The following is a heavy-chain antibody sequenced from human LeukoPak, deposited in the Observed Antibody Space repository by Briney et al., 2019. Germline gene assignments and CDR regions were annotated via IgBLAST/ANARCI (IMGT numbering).Heavy chain of an antibody. V-gene: IGHV4-38-2*02. Sequence: SETLSLTCTVSGYSISSGYYRGWIRQPPGKGLEWIGSIYHSGSTYYNPSLKSRVTISVDTSKNQFSLKLSSVTAADTAVYYCARVVSGWYSRGAFEIWGQGTMVTVSS. CDR1: GYSISSGYY. D-gene: IGHD6-19*01. CDR2: IYHSGST. J-gene: IGHJ3*02. CDR3: ARVVSGWYSRGAFEI.